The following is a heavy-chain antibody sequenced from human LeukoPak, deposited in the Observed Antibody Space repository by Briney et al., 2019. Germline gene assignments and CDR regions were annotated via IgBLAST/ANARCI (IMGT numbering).Heavy chain of an antibody. J-gene: IGHJ4*02. V-gene: IGHV3-23*01. CDR2: ISGSGGST. CDR3: ANPDILTGYYKSRGDY. CDR1: GFTFSSYA. Sequence: PGGTLRLSCAASGFTFSSYAMSWVRQAPGKGLEWVSAISGSGGSTYYADSVKGRFTISRDNSKNTLYLQMNSLRAEDTAVYYCANPDILTGYYKSRGDYWGQGTLVTVSS. D-gene: IGHD3-9*01.